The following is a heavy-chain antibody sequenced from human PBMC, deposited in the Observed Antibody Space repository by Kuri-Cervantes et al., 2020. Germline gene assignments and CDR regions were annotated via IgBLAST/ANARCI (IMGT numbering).Heavy chain of an antibody. CDR3: ARVNYYDSSGYPT. V-gene: IGHV3-23*01. CDR2: ISGSGGYT. Sequence: GESLKISCAASGFTFSSYAMSWVRQAPGKGLEWVSAISGSGGYTYYADSVKGRFTISRDNAKNSLYLQMNSLRAEDTAVYYCARVNYYDSSGYPTWGQGTLVTVSS. CDR1: GFTFSSYA. J-gene: IGHJ5*02. D-gene: IGHD3-22*01.